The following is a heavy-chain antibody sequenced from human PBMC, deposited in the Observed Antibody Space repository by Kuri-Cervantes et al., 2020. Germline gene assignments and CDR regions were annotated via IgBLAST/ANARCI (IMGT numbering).Heavy chain of an antibody. CDR1: GGSVSSGSYD. CDR2: IYYSGST. CDR3: ARYNVDTLMVFDY. Sequence: SESLSPTCTLSGGSVSSGSYDWSWIRQPPGKGLEWIGYIYYSGSTNNNPSLESRVTITVDTSKNPCSLQLTSVTPADTAVYYCARYNVDTLMVFDYWGQGTLVTVSS. J-gene: IGHJ4*02. V-gene: IGHV4-61*01. D-gene: IGHD5-18*01.